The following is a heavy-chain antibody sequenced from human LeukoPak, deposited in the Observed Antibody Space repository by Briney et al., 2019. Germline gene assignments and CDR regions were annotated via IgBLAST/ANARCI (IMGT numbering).Heavy chain of an antibody. J-gene: IGHJ6*03. V-gene: IGHV4-34*01. D-gene: IGHD3-22*01. CDR3: ARGGVYYDSSGYYYLHPPRYMDV. CDR2: INHSGST. CDR1: GGSFSGYY. Sequence: ASETLSLTCAVYGGSFSGYYWSWIRQPPGKGLEWIGEINHSGSTNYNPSLKSRVTISVDTSKNQFSLKLSSVTAADTAVYYCARGGVYYDSSGYYYLHPPRYMDVWGKGTTVTVSS.